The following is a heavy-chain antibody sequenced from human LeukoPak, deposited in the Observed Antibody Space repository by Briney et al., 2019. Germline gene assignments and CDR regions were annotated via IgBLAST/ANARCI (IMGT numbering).Heavy chain of an antibody. Sequence: SETLSLTCTVSGVSINSSNSYWGWIRQPPGKGLEWIGSIYYTGNTYYTASLKSRVTISIDTSKNQISLRLTSVTATDTAMYYCARQTGSGLFTLPGGQGTLVTVSS. V-gene: IGHV4-39*01. CDR3: ARQTGSGLFTLP. J-gene: IGHJ4*02. CDR1: GVSINSSNSY. CDR2: IYYTGNT. D-gene: IGHD3/OR15-3a*01.